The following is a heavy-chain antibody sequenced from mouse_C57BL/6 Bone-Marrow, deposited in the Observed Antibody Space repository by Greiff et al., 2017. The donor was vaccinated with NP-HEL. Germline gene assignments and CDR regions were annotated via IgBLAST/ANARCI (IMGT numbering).Heavy chain of an antibody. CDR1: GYTFTSYG. V-gene: IGHV1-81*01. CDR3: ARQGTYSKSPRFAY. CDR2: IYPRSGNT. D-gene: IGHD2-5*01. J-gene: IGHJ3*01. Sequence: QVQLQQPGAELARPGASVKLSCKASGYTFTSYGISWVKQRTGQGLEWIGEIYPRSGNTYYNEKFKGKATLTADKSSSTAYMELRSLTSEDSAVYFCARQGTYSKSPRFAYWGQGTLVTVSA.